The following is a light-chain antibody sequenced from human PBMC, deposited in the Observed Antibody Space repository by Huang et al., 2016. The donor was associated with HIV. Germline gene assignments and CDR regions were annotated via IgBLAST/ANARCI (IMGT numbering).Light chain of an antibody. Sequence: DIQMTQSPSSVSAFVGDRVTITCRASQSSSNWLAWYQQKPWKAPKILIYAASSFQSGVPARFSGSGSGTDFTLNISSLQPEDFATYYCQQANSFLITFGQGTRLEIK. V-gene: IGKV1-12*01. J-gene: IGKJ5*01. CDR1: QSSSNW. CDR3: QQANSFLIT. CDR2: AAS.